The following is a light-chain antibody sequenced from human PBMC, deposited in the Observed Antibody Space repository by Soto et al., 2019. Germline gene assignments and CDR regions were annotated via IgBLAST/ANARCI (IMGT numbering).Light chain of an antibody. Sequence: DIQMTQSPSTLSAFVGDRVTITCRASQRTSGWLAWYQQKTGKAPKLLIYKASSLESGVPSRVSGSGSGNDFSLTISSLQSEDFAAFFREQANAFALMFGGGTKVDIK. CDR3: EQANAFALM. V-gene: IGKV1-5*03. J-gene: IGKJ4*02. CDR2: KAS. CDR1: QRTSGW.